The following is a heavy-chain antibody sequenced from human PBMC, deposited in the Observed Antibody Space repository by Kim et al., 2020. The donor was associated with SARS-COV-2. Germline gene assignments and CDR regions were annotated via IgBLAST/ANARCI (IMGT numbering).Heavy chain of an antibody. V-gene: IGHV4-34*01. D-gene: IGHD3-10*01. CDR1: GGSFSGYY. CDR2: INHSGST. J-gene: IGHJ5*01. CDR3: ARGPVLWFGELLRGYNW. Sequence: SETLSLTCAVYGGSFSGYYWSWIRQPPGKGLEWIGEINHSGSTNYNPSLKSRVTISVDTSKNQFSLKLSSVTAADTAVYYCARGPVLWFGELLRGYNW.